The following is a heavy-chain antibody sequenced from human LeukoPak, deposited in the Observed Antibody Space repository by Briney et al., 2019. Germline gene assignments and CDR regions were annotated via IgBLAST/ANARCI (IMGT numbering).Heavy chain of an antibody. V-gene: IGHV3-7*01. CDR3: ARDCSGWSLDP. Sequence: PGGSLRLSCAASGFTFSSYWMGWVRQAPGKGLEWVANIKQDGSEKYYVDSVKGRFTTSRDNAKNSLFLQMNSLRAEDTAVYYCARDCSGWSLDPWGQGTLVTVSS. D-gene: IGHD6-19*01. CDR2: IKQDGSEK. CDR1: GFTFSSYW. J-gene: IGHJ5*02.